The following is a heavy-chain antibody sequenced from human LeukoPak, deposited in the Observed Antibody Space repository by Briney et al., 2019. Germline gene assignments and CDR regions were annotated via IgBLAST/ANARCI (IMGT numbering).Heavy chain of an antibody. CDR3: ARGGDIVVVVAWGAFDI. CDR1: GFTFSSYW. V-gene: IGHV3-48*04. J-gene: IGHJ3*02. D-gene: IGHD2-15*01. CDR2: ISSSGSTI. Sequence: GGSLRLSCAASGFTFSSYWMSWVRQAPGKGLEWVSYISSSGSTIYYADSVKGRFTISRDNAKNSLYLQMNSLRAEDTAVYYCARGGDIVVVVAWGAFDIWGQGTMVTVSS.